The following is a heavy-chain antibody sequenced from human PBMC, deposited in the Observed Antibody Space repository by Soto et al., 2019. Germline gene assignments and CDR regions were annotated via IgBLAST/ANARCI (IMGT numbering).Heavy chain of an antibody. Sequence: QVQLVQSGAEVKKPGASVKVSCKASGYTFTGYYMHWVRQAPGQGLEWMGCINPNSGGTNYAQKFQGWVTMTRDTSISTAYMELSRLRSDDTAVYYCARGGDLYCSGGSCYSWFEPWGQGTLVTVSS. CDR2: INPNSGGT. V-gene: IGHV1-2*04. CDR1: GYTFTGYY. CDR3: ARGGDLYCSGGSCYSWFEP. J-gene: IGHJ5*02. D-gene: IGHD2-15*01.